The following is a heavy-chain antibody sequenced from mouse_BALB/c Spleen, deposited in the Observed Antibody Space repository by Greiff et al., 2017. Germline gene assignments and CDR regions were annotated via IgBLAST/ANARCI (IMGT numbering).Heavy chain of an antibody. CDR2: ISYSGST. CDR1: GYSITSDYA. CDR3: ALGSSYAMDY. J-gene: IGHJ4*01. D-gene: IGHD1-1*01. V-gene: IGHV3-2*02. Sequence: DVQLQESGPGLVKPSQSLSLTCTVTGYSITSDYAWNWIRQFPGNKLEWMGYISYSGSTSYNPSLKSRISITRDTSKNQFFLQLNSVTTEDTATYYCALGSSYAMDYWGQGTSVTVSS.